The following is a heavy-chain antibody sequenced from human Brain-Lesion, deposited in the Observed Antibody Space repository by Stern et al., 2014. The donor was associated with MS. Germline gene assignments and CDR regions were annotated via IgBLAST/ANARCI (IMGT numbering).Heavy chain of an antibody. V-gene: IGHV4-39*02. CDR1: GGSINSSSYY. CDR3: ARLGVMVTFGGVIAPSDFDS. J-gene: IGHJ4*02. D-gene: IGHD3-16*02. CDR2: IYYSGSS. Sequence: VHLVESGPGLVKPSETLSLSCTVSGGSINSSSYYWGWVRQPPGKGLEWIGSIYYSGSSHSNPSLKSRLALSVDPSKNHFSLRRSSVTAADTAVYYCARLGVMVTFGGVIAPSDFDSWGQGTLVTVSS.